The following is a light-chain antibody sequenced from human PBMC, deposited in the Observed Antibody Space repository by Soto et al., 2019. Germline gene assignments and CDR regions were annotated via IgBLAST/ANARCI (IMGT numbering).Light chain of an antibody. CDR2: DDT. CDR3: QVWDSSGDHPV. Sequence: SYELTQPPSVSVAPGQTASVTCGGNIIGSSSVHWYQQKPGQAPVLVVYDDTERPSVIPVRFSGSNSGNTATLSISRVEAGDEADYFCQVWDSSGDHPVFGGGTKHTVL. CDR1: IIGSSS. V-gene: IGLV3-21*02. J-gene: IGLJ2*01.